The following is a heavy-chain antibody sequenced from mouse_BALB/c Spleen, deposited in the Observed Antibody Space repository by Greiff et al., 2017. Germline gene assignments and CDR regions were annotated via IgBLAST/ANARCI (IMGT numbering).Heavy chain of an antibody. CDR1: GISITTGNYR. J-gene: IGHJ2*01. D-gene: IGHD2-4*01. CDR2: IYYSGTI. Sequence: EVKLVESGPGLVKPSQTVSLTCTVTGISITTGNYRWSWIRQFPGNKLEWIGYIYYSGTITYNPSLTSRTTITRDTSKNQFFLEMNSLTAEDTATYYCAGVGYDYDDYWGQGTTLTVSS. CDR3: AGVGYDYDDY. V-gene: IGHV3-5*02.